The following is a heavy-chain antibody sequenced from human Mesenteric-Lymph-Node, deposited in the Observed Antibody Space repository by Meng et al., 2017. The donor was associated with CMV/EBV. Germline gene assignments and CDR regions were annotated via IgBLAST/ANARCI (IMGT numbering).Heavy chain of an antibody. CDR3: ARDGVASRPYVGIDY. D-gene: IGHD6-6*01. V-gene: IGHV4-61*01. Sequence: SDGSVSSGLSSWSWIRQPPGKRLEWLGYIFYSGSTNYNPSLKSRVTISLDTSNNQFSLKLSSVTAADTAVYYCARDGVASRPYVGIDYWGQGTLVTVSS. J-gene: IGHJ4*02. CDR1: DGSVSSGLSS. CDR2: IFYSGST.